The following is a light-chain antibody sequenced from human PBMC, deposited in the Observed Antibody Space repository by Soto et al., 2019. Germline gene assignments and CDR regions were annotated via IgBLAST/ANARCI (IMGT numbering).Light chain of an antibody. CDR2: AAS. J-gene: IGKJ4*01. CDR1: QSVASNY. Sequence: EIVFTQSPGTLSFSPGQRATLSCRAIQSVASNYLAWYQQKPGQAPRLLIYAASTRAAGIPARFSGSGSGTEFTLTVSSLQSEDFAVYYCQQYNDWRLLTFGGGTKVDIK. V-gene: IGKV3-15*01. CDR3: QQYNDWRLLT.